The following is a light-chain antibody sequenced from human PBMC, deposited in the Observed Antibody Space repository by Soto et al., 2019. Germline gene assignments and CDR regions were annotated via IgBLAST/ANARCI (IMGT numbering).Light chain of an antibody. CDR2: STS. CDR1: QSINTY. J-gene: IGKJ1*01. V-gene: IGKV1-39*01. CDR3: QQSHTAPRT. Sequence: DIQMTQSPSSLSASVGDRVTITCRASQSINTYLNWYQQKPGKAPKLLIYSTSSLHSGVSSKFSGSGSGTDFTLTISSLQPEDFATYYCQQSHTAPRTFGQGTKVEI.